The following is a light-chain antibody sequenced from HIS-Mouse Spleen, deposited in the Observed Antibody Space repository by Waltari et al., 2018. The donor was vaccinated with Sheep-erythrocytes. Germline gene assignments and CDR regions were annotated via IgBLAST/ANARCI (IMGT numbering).Light chain of an antibody. Sequence: AIWMTQSPSLLSASTADRVTISCRMSQGIRSYLAWYQQKPGKAPDLLIYAASTLQSGVPSRFSGSGSGTDFTLTISCLQSEDFATYYCQPYYSFPLTFGGGTKVEIK. J-gene: IGKJ4*01. CDR2: AAS. V-gene: IGKV1D-8*02. CDR3: QPYYSFPLT. CDR1: QGIRSY.